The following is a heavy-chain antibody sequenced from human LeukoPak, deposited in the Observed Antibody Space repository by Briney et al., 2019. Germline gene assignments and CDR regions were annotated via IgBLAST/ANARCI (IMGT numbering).Heavy chain of an antibody. D-gene: IGHD3-3*01. J-gene: IGHJ6*03. CDR3: ASRVRFLGGYYMDV. V-gene: IGHV4-39*01. CDR1: GSSTTSSSYY. CDR2: IYYSGTT. Sequence: SETLSLTCTVSGSSTTSSSYYWGWIRQPPGKGLECIGNIYYSGTTYYNPSLHSRVTISVDPSKNQFSLKLTSVTATDTAMYFCASRVRFLGGYYMDVWGKGTTVTVSS.